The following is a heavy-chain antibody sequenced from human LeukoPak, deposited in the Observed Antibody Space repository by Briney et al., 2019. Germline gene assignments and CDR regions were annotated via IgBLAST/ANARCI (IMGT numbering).Heavy chain of an antibody. CDR3: ARASYSSGWYGWFDP. Sequence: SETLSLTCTVSGGSFSDYYWSWIRQPPGGGLEWIAYSGSTNYNPSLKSRVIISVDTSKNQFSLKLSSVTAADTAVYYCARASYSSGWYGWFDPWGQGTLVTVSS. CDR2: SGST. V-gene: IGHV4-59*12. CDR1: GGSFSDYY. D-gene: IGHD6-19*01. J-gene: IGHJ5*02.